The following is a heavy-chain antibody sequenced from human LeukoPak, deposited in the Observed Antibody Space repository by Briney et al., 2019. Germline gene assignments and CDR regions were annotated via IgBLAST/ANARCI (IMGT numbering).Heavy chain of an antibody. D-gene: IGHD6-19*01. J-gene: IGHJ5*02. V-gene: IGHV1-69*13. CDR2: IIPIFGTA. CDR1: GGTFRSYA. Sequence: SVKVSCKASGGTFRSYAISWVRQAPGQGLEWMGGIIPIFGTANYAQKFQGRVTITADESTSTAYMEQSSLRSEDTAVYYCARVVGAVAVGPFDPWGQGTLVTVSS. CDR3: ARVVGAVAVGPFDP.